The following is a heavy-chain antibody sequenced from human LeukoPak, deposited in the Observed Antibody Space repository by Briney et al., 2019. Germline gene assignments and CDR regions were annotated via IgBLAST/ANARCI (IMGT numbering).Heavy chain of an antibody. V-gene: IGHV3-23*01. J-gene: IGHJ3*02. Sequence: GGSLRLSCAASGFTFSTYSMSWVRQAPGKGLEWVSVISGNGGDTFYADSVKGRFTISRDNSKHTLFLQMNSLRAEDTAVYFCAKDAIRYFDWLSSGDAFDIWGQGTMVTVSS. CDR1: GFTFSTYS. D-gene: IGHD3-9*01. CDR3: AKDAIRYFDWLSSGDAFDI. CDR2: ISGNGGDT.